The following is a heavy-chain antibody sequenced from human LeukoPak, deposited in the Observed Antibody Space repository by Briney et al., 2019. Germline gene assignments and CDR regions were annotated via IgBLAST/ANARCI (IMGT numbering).Heavy chain of an antibody. CDR2: INHSGST. D-gene: IGHD3-22*01. CDR1: DGSFSGYY. CDR3: ASPVYYYDSSGYREEFDY. V-gene: IGHV4-34*01. Sequence: PSETLSLTCAVYDGSFSGYYWSWIRQPPGKGLEWIGEINHSGSTNYNPSLKSRVTISLDTSKSQFSLKVRYVAAADTAVYYCASPVYYYDSSGYREEFDYWGQGTLVTVSS. J-gene: IGHJ4*02.